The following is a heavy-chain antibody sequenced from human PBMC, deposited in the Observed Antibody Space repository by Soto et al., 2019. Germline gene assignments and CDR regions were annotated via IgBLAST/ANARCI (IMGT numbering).Heavy chain of an antibody. V-gene: IGHV3-15*01. CDR3: TTFLPFTFGGVIAY. CDR2: NKSKIDGGTT. D-gene: IGHD3-16*02. Sequence: EVQLVESGGGLVKPGGSLRLSCAASGFTFTNAWMSWVRPDPGKGLEWDGRNKSKIDGGTTDYAALVKGRFTIPRDDSENTRYLQMNSLKTEDTAVYYCTTFLPFTFGGVIAYWGQGTLVTVSS. CDR1: GFTFTNAW. J-gene: IGHJ4*02.